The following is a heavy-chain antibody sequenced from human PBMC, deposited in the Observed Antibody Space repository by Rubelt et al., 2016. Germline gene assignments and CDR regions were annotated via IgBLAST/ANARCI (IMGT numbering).Heavy chain of an antibody. CDR2: ITHSGST. Sequence: QVQLQQWGAGLLRPSETLSLTCAVYGGAFSGYYWTWIRQPPGKGLEWIGEITHSGSTNYNPSLKSRVTISIDTSKNQFSPERSAVTAADTAVYYCARGRGLLDGDYVDDWGQGTLVTVSS. J-gene: IGHJ4*02. V-gene: IGHV4-34*01. D-gene: IGHD3/OR15-3a*01. CDR1: GGAFSGYY. CDR3: ARGRGLLDGDYVDD.